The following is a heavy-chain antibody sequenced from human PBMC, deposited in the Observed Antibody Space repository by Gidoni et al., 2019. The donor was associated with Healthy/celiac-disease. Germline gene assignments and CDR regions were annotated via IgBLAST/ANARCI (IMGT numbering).Heavy chain of an antibody. Sequence: EVQLVESGGGLVQPGGSLRLSCAASGFTFSSYDMHWVRQATGKGLEWVSAIGTAGDTYYPGSVKGRFTISRENAKNSLNLQMNSLRAGDTAVYYCARGGSSSPNWYFDLWGRGTLVTVSS. CDR3: ARGGSSSPNWYFDL. J-gene: IGHJ2*01. CDR1: GFTFSSYD. D-gene: IGHD6-6*01. CDR2: IGTAGDT. V-gene: IGHV3-13*01.